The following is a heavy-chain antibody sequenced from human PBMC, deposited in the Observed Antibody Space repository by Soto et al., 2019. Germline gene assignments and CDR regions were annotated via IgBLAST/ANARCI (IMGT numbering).Heavy chain of an antibody. CDR3: ASGKRSDPFFDY. CDR1: GGSFSGYY. V-gene: IGHV4-34*01. J-gene: IGHJ4*02. CDR2: INPDGAT. Sequence: SETLSLTCAVYGGSFSGYYWDWIRQPPGKGLEWIGEINPDGATNYTPSLRGRVTISIDTSRNQFSLKLSSVTAADTAVYYCASGKRSDPFFDYWGQGALVTVSS.